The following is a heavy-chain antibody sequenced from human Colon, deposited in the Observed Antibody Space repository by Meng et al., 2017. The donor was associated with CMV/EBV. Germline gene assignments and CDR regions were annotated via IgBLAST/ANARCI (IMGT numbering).Heavy chain of an antibody. CDR3: ARDKGGYAGGGDH. CDR2: IGAHTGNT. V-gene: IGHV1-18*01. CDR1: GYRFSSYG. D-gene: IGHD5-12*01. J-gene: IGHJ4*02. Sequence: KAWGYRFSSYGCSWVRQAPGQGLEWMGWIGAHTGNTNYAQKFQDRVTMTTDMSTSTAYMELRSLRSDDTAVYYCARDKGGYAGGGDHWGQGTLVTVSS.